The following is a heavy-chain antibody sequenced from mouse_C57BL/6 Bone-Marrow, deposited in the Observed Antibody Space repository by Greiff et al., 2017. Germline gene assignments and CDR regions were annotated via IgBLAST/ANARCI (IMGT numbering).Heavy chain of an antibody. J-gene: IGHJ2*01. D-gene: IGHD2-3*01. Sequence: EVQLQQSGAELVKPGASVKLSCTASGFNIKDYYMHWVKQRTEPGLEWIGRIDPEDGETTYAPKFQGKATITADTSSNTAYLQLSILTPEDTAVYYCARRDGTCFFDIGCQGTTLTVSS. V-gene: IGHV14-2*01. CDR3: ARRDGTCFFDI. CDR1: GFNIKDYY. CDR2: IDPEDGET.